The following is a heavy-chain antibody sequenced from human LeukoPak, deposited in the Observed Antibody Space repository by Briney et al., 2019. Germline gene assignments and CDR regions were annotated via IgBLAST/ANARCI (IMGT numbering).Heavy chain of an antibody. V-gene: IGHV1-18*01. Sequence: ASVKVSCKASGYTFTNYGFSWVRQAPGQGPEWMGSISASNGNTNYAQKFQGRVTLTRDTSASTAYMDLRSLRSDDTAVYFCARSGYSFGYHYFDLWGQGTLVTVPS. CDR2: ISASNGNT. CDR3: ARSGYSFGYHYFDL. J-gene: IGHJ4*02. CDR1: GYTFTNYG. D-gene: IGHD5-18*01.